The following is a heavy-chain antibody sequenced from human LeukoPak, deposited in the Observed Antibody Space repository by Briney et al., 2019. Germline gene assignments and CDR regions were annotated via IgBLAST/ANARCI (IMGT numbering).Heavy chain of an antibody. CDR3: AREGKATVTVYYFDY. CDR1: GFTFSSYS. D-gene: IGHD4-17*01. Sequence: GGSLRLSCAASGFTFSSYSMNWVRQAPGKGLEWVSSISSSSYIYYADSVKGRFTISRDNAKNSLYLQMNSLRAEDTAVYYCAREGKATVTVYYFDYWGQGTLVTVSS. CDR2: ISSSSYI. V-gene: IGHV3-21*01. J-gene: IGHJ4*02.